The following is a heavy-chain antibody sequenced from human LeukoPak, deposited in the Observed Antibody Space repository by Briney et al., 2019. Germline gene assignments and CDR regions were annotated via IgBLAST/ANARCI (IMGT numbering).Heavy chain of an antibody. V-gene: IGHV1-2*02. Sequence: ASVKVSCKASGYTFTGYYMHWVRQAPGQGLEWMGWINPNSGGTNYAQKFQGRVTMTRDTSISTAYMELSRLRSDDMAVYYCAREGREDCSSTSCYLSLFYDYWGQGTLVTVSS. D-gene: IGHD2-2*01. CDR1: GYTFTGYY. CDR3: AREGREDCSSTSCYLSLFYDY. J-gene: IGHJ4*02. CDR2: INPNSGGT.